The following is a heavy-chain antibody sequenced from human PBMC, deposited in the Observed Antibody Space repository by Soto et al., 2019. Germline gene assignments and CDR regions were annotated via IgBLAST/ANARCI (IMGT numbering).Heavy chain of an antibody. D-gene: IGHD5-12*01. V-gene: IGHV3-48*02. CDR3: ARGIVATIHYFDY. Sequence: GGSLRLSCAASGFTFSSYSMNWVRQAPGKGLEWVSYISSSSTIYYADSVKGRFTISRDNAKNSLYLQMNSLRDEDTAVYYCARGIVATIHYFDYWGQGTLVTVSS. CDR2: ISSSSTI. J-gene: IGHJ4*02. CDR1: GFTFSSYS.